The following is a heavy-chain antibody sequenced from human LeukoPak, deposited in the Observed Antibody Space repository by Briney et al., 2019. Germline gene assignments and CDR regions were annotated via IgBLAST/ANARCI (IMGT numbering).Heavy chain of an antibody. CDR2: IKDRGDRT. CDR3: ARDERLLSFLK. D-gene: IGHD3-3*01. CDR1: GFTFSSYS. V-gene: IGHV3-64*01. J-gene: IGHJ4*02. Sequence: GGSLRLSCAASGFTFSSYSMHWVRQAPGKGLEYVSAIKDRGDRTYYAKSVEGRFTISRDNSKNTMYLQMGSLRAEDTAIYYCARDERLLSFLKWGQGTLVTVSS.